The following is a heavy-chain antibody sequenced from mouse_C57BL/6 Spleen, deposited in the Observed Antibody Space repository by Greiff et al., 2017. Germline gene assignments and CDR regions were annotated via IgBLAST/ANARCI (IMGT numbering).Heavy chain of an antibody. CDR2: IYPGNSDT. J-gene: IGHJ2*01. D-gene: IGHD4-1*01. CDR1: GYTFTSYW. CDR3: TSGKEDYFDY. V-gene: IGHV1-5*01. Sequence: VQLQQSGTVLARPGASVKMSCKTSGYTFTSYWIPWVKQRPGQGLEWIGAIYPGNSDTSYNQKFKGKAKLTAVTSASTAYMELSSLTNEDSAVYYCTSGKEDYFDYWGQGTTLTVSS.